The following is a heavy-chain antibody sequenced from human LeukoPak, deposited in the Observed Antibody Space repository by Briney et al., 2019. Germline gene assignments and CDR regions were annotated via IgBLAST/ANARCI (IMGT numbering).Heavy chain of an antibody. CDR2: IYYTGNT. Sequence: PSETLSLTCTVSGVSISSSYSYWGWIRQPPGMGLEWIGSIYYTGNTYYNASLKSQVSISIDTSKNQFSLKLTSVTAADTAVYYCARDAPYCSGGSCYSSDFDYWGQGTLVTVSS. CDR1: GVSISSSYSY. D-gene: IGHD2-15*01. J-gene: IGHJ4*02. CDR3: ARDAPYCSGGSCYSSDFDY. V-gene: IGHV4-39*02.